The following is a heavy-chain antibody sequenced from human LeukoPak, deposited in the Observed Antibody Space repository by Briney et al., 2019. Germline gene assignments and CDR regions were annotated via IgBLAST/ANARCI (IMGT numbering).Heavy chain of an antibody. V-gene: IGHV1-24*01. CDR1: GYTLTELS. Sequence: ASVKDSCKVSGYTLTELSMHWVRQAPGKGLEWMGGFDPEDGETIYAQKFQGRVTMTEDTSTDTAYMELSSLRSEDTAVYYCATGSFSSWPNWFDPWGQGTLVTVSS. J-gene: IGHJ5*02. D-gene: IGHD6-13*01. CDR3: ATGSFSSWPNWFDP. CDR2: FDPEDGET.